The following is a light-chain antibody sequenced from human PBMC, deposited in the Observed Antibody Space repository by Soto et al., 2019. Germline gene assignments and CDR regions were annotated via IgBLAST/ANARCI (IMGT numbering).Light chain of an antibody. CDR1: QSVSSFY. V-gene: IGKV3-20*01. J-gene: IGKJ1*01. CDR2: AAS. CDR3: QQYGSSPRT. Sequence: EIVLTQSPGTLSLSPGERATLSCRASQSVSSFYLAWYQQKPGQAPRPLIYAASSRATGIPDRFSGSGSGTDFTLTISRLEPEDFAVYYCQQYGSSPRTFGQGTKVEIK.